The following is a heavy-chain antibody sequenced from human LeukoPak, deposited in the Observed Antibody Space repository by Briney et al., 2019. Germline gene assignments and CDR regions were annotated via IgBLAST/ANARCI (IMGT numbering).Heavy chain of an antibody. CDR2: INSDATTT. Sequence: PGGSLRLSCAASGFTFSRYAMTWVRQAPGKGLEWVSRINSDATTTTYADSVKGRFTVSRDNAKNMVYLEMNSLRGDDTAVYYCARSGIGRGFDIWGQGATVTVSS. V-gene: IGHV3-74*03. CDR3: ARSGIGRGFDI. D-gene: IGHD1-1*01. J-gene: IGHJ3*02. CDR1: GFTFSRYA.